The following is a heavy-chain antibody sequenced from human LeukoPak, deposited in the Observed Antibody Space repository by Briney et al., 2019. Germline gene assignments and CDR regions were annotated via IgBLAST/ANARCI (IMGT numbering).Heavy chain of an antibody. CDR1: GGSISSGGYY. D-gene: IGHD6-6*01. Sequence: SETLSLTCTVSGGSISSGGYYWSWIRQHPGKGLEWIGYIYYSGSTYYNPSLKSRVTISVDTSKNQFSLKLSSVTAADTAVYYCARELEYSSSLHYYYYYMDVWGKGTTVTVSS. V-gene: IGHV4-31*03. CDR3: ARELEYSSSLHYYYYYMDV. CDR2: IYYSGST. J-gene: IGHJ6*03.